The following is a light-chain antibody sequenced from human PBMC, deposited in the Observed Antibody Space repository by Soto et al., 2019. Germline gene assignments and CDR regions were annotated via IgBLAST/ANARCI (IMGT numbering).Light chain of an antibody. J-gene: IGKJ5*01. CDR3: QQYDNLPIT. V-gene: IGKV1-33*01. Sequence: IHMGQSPSSLSASVGYRVTITCQASQDISNYLNWYQQKTGKAPKLLIYDASNLETGVPSRFSGSGYGTDFNFTISSLQTEDIATYYCQQYDNLPITFGQGTRLEIK. CDR1: QDISNY. CDR2: DAS.